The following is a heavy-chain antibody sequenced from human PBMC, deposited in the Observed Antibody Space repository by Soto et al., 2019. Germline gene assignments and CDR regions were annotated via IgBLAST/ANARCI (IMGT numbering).Heavy chain of an antibody. CDR3: ARDGPSHSRYYFDY. CDR2: IYGAAST. Sequence: EVQLVESGGGLVQPGGSLRLSCAASGFTVSSNYMNWVRQAPGKGLEWVSIIYGAASTYYADSVKGRFTISGDNSKNTLYLQMNSLRAEDTAVYYCARDGPSHSRYYFDYWGQGTLVTVSS. CDR1: GFTVSSNY. D-gene: IGHD5-18*01. V-gene: IGHV3-66*01. J-gene: IGHJ4*02.